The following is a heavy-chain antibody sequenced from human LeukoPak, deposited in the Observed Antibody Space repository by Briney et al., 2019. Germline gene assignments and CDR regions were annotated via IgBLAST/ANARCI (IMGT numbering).Heavy chain of an antibody. Sequence: ASVKVSCKASGYTFTSYGISWVRQAPGQGLEWMGWISAYNGNTNYAQKLQGRVTMSTDTSTSTAYMELSSLRSEDTALYYCARPAPTGVDAFDIWGQGTLVTVSS. D-gene: IGHD3-10*01. V-gene: IGHV1-18*01. CDR1: GYTFTSYG. CDR3: ARPAPTGVDAFDI. CDR2: ISAYNGNT. J-gene: IGHJ3*02.